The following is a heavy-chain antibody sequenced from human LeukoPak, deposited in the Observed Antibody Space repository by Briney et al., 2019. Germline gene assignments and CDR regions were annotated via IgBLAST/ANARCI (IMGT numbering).Heavy chain of an antibody. Sequence: RASVKVSCKASGYTFTGYYMHWVRQAPGQGLEWMGWINPNSGGTNYAQKFQGRVTMTRDTSISTAYMELSRLRSDDTAVYYCARDKFRGSYPDYWGQGTLVTVSS. D-gene: IGHD1-26*01. CDR2: INPNSGGT. CDR3: ARDKFRGSYPDY. CDR1: GYTFTGYY. J-gene: IGHJ4*02. V-gene: IGHV1-2*02.